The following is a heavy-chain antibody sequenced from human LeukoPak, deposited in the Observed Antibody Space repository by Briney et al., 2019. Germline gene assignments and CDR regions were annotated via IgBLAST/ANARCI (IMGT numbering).Heavy chain of an antibody. CDR2: ISAYNGNT. V-gene: IGHV1-18*01. Sequence: GASLRVSCKASGYTFTIYGISWVRQAPGQGLERMVWISAYNGNTNYTQKLQGRVTMTTDTSTSTAYMELRSLRSDDTAVYYCARDYPQQRPAAPWGKGTLVTVSS. CDR3: ARDYPQQRPAAP. CDR1: GYTFTIYG. D-gene: IGHD6-13*01. J-gene: IGHJ5*02.